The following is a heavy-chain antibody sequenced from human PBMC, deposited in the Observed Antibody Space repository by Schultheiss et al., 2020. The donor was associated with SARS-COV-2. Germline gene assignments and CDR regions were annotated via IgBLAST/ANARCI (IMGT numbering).Heavy chain of an antibody. V-gene: IGHV3-23*01. J-gene: IGHJ6*02. CDR3: ARDPDGYLVYHHGMDV. D-gene: IGHD5-24*01. CDR2: ISGSGGST. CDR1: GFTFSNAW. Sequence: GSLSLSCAASGFTFSNAWISWVRQAPGKGLEWVSAISGSGGSTYYADSVKGRFTISRDNSKNTLYLLMNSLRPEDTAVYYCARDPDGYLVYHHGMDVWGQGTTVTVAS.